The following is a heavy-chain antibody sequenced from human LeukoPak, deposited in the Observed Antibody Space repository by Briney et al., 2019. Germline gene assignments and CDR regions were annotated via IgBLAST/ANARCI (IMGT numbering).Heavy chain of an antibody. D-gene: IGHD1-26*01. Sequence: GXTXSSXSMNXVRQAPGKGLEWVSSISSSSSYIYYADSVKGRFTISRDNAKNSLYLQMNSLRAEDTAVYYCARDIGRGDYWGQGTLVTVSS. CDR1: GXTXSSXS. J-gene: IGHJ4*02. CDR2: ISSSSSYI. CDR3: ARDIGRGDY. V-gene: IGHV3-21*01.